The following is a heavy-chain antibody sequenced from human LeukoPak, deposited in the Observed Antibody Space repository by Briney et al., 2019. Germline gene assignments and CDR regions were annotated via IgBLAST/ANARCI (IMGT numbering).Heavy chain of an antibody. Sequence: ASVKVSCKASGGTFSSYAISWVRQAPGQGLEWMGGIIPIFGTANYAQKFQGRVTITADESTSTAYMELSSLRSEDTAVYYCAGAGSDYYYYYYMDVWGKGTTVTISS. D-gene: IGHD7-27*01. CDR3: AGAGSDYYYYYYMDV. CDR2: IIPIFGTA. CDR1: GGTFSSYA. J-gene: IGHJ6*03. V-gene: IGHV1-69*13.